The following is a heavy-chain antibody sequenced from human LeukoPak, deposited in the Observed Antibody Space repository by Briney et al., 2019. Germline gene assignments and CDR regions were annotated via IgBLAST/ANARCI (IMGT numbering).Heavy chain of an antibody. D-gene: IGHD3-10*01. CDR3: ARLGGDTYYFGSASYPNWYFDL. CDR2: LYPVDSDT. J-gene: IGHJ2*01. V-gene: IGHV5-51*01. Sequence: GESLKISCQASGYTFTSYWIRWVRQLPGKGLECMGILYPVDSDTTYSPSFQGQVTISSDKSFRTPYLPWTSLKASDTAIYYCARLGGDTYYFGSASYPNWYFDLWGRGTRVTVSS. CDR1: GYTFTSYW.